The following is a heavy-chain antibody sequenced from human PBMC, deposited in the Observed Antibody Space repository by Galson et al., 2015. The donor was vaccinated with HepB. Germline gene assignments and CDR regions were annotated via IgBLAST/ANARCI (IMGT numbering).Heavy chain of an antibody. V-gene: IGHV1-18*01. CDR2: ISAYNGNT. CDR1: GYTFTSYG. D-gene: IGHD3-10*01. J-gene: IGHJ4*02. CDR3: ARDQYVGSGSYPPPYDY. Sequence: SVKVSCKASGYTFTSYGISWVRQAPGQGLEWMGWISAYNGNTNYAQKLQDRVTMTTDTSTSTAYMELRSLRSDDTAVYYCARDQYVGSGSYPPPYDYWGQGTLVTVSS.